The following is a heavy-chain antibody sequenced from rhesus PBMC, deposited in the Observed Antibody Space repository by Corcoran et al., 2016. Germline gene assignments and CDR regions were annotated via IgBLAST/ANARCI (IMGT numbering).Heavy chain of an antibody. D-gene: IGHD6-13*01. J-gene: IGHJ4*01. V-gene: IGHV4S10*01. CDR3: ARERAAGPFDY. CDR1: GGSISDSYR. CDR2: IYGSSTST. Sequence: QVQLQESGPGVVKPSETLSLTCAVSGGSISDSYRWSWIRQPPGKGLGWIRYIYGSSTSTNYNPSLKSRVTISKDTSKNQFSLKLSSVTAADTAMYYCARERAAGPFDYWGQGVLVTISS.